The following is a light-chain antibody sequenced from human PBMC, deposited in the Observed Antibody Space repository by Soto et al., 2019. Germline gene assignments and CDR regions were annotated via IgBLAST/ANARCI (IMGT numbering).Light chain of an antibody. CDR2: RAS. CDR3: QQYNSWT. Sequence: DIQMTQSPSTLSASVGDRVTITCRASQSISSWLAWYQQKAGKAPKLLIYRASSLESGVPSRFNGSGSGTEFTLTIISLQPDDFATYYCQQYNSWTFGQGTKVEIK. CDR1: QSISSW. J-gene: IGKJ1*01. V-gene: IGKV1-5*03.